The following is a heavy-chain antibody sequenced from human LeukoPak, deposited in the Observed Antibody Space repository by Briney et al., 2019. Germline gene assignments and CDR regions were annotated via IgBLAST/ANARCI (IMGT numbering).Heavy chain of an antibody. CDR2: INTNTGNP. V-gene: IGHV7-4-1*02. J-gene: IGHJ6*03. CDR3: ARLYTINYYYYYMDV. CDR1: GYTFTSYA. Sequence: ASVKVSCKASGYTFTSYAMNWVRRAPGQGLEWMGWINTNTGNPTYAQGFTGRFVFSLDTSVSTAYLQISSLKAEDTAVYYCARLYTINYYYYYMDVWGKGTTVTVSS.